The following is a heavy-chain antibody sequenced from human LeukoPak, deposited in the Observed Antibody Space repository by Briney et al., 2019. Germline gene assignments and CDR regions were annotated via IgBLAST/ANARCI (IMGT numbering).Heavy chain of an antibody. CDR3: ARGPPWMLEFWYYYMDV. V-gene: IGHV1-2*02. D-gene: IGHD2/OR15-2a*01. CDR1: GYTFTGYY. J-gene: IGHJ6*03. Sequence: ASVKVSCKASGYTFTGYYMHWVRQAPGQGLEWMGWINPNSGGTNYAQKFQGRVTMTRDTSISTAYMELSRLRSDDTAVYYCARGPPWMLEFWYYYMDVWGKGTTVTVSS. CDR2: INPNSGGT.